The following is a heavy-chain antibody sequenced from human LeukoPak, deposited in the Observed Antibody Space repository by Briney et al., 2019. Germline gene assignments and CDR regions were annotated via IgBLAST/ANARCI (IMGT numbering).Heavy chain of an antibody. D-gene: IGHD1-26*01. CDR1: GFTFSNAW. V-gene: IGHV3-15*01. CDR2: IKSKTDGGTT. Sequence: GGSLRLSCAASGFTFSNAWMSWVRQAPGKGLEWVGRIKSKTDGGTTDYAAPVKGRFTISRDDSKNTLYLQMNSLKTEDTAVYYCTASSGATPYYYYYMDVWGKGTTVTVSS. CDR3: TASSGATPYYYYYMDV. J-gene: IGHJ6*03.